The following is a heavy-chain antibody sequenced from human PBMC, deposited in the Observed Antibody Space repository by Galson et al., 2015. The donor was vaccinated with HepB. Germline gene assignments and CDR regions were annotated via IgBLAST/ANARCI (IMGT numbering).Heavy chain of an antibody. V-gene: IGHV3-23*01. CDR1: GFTFSSYA. CDR3: AKGGGAHPLYNWFDP. Sequence: SLRLSCAASGFTFSSYAMSWVRQAPGKGLEWVSAISGSGGSTYYADSVKGRFTISRDNSKNTLYLQMNSLRAEDTAVYYCAKGGGAHPLYNWFDPWGQGTLVTVSS. CDR2: ISGSGGST. J-gene: IGHJ5*02.